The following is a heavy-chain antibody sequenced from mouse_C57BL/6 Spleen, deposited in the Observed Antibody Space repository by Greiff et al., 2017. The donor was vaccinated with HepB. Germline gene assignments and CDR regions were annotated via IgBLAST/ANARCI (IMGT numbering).Heavy chain of an antibody. CDR3: ARPYDYDAFAY. V-gene: IGHV5-17*01. D-gene: IGHD2-4*01. J-gene: IGHJ3*01. CDR2: ISSGSSTI. Sequence: EVQLVESGGGLVKPGGSLKLSCAASGFTFSDYGMHWVRQAPEKGLEWVAYISSGSSTIYYADTVKGQFTISRDNAKNTLFLQMTSLRSEDTAMYYCARPYDYDAFAYWGQGTLVTVSA. CDR1: GFTFSDYG.